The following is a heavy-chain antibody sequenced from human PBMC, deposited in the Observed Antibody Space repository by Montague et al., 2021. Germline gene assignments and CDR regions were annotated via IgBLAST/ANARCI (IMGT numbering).Heavy chain of an antibody. V-gene: IGHV4-31*03. CDR1: GDSLSSVGYS. Sequence: TLSLTCTVSGDSLSSVGYSWTWIRQHPWKGLEWIGYMYYSGSTYYNPSLKSRVTISGDTSKNHFSLRLTSVTAADTAVYYFARGRLATGDFDYWGQGTLVTVSS. J-gene: IGHJ4*02. D-gene: IGHD6-13*01. CDR3: ARGRLATGDFDY. CDR2: MYYSGST.